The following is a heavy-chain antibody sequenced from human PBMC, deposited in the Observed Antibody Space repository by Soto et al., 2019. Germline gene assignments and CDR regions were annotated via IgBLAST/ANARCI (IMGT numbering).Heavy chain of an antibody. V-gene: IGHV3-53*02. Sequence: EVQLVETGGGLIQPGGSLSLSCAASGLAVTSNYMSWVRQAPGKGLEWVSIVYSSGTTYYADSVKGRFTFSRDKSKNTIHLQMRYLRAEDTAVYYCARVDTYDYYYSMDVWGQGTTVTVSS. J-gene: IGHJ6*02. CDR3: ARVDTYDYYYSMDV. CDR1: GLAVTSNY. CDR2: VYSSGTT. D-gene: IGHD5-18*01.